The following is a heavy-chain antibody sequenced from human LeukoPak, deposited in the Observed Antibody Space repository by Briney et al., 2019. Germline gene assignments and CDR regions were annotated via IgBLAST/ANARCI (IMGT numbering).Heavy chain of an antibody. CDR2: ISYDGSNK. J-gene: IGHJ4*02. CDR1: GFTFSSYA. Sequence: PGRSLRLSCAASGFTFSSYAMHWVRQAPGKGLEWVAVISYDGSNKYYADSVKGRFTISRDNYKNTLYLQMNSLRSDDTAVYYCAKSGRNDDSAYYFADNWGQGTLVTVSS. D-gene: IGHD3-22*01. CDR3: AKSGRNDDSAYYFADN. V-gene: IGHV3-30*04.